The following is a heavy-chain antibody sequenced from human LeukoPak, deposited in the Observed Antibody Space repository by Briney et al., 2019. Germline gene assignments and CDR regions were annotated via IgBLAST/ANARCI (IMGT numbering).Heavy chain of an antibody. Sequence: GGSLRLSCAASGFTFSSYSMNWVRQAPGKGLEWVSSISSSSSYIYYADSVKGRFTISRDNAKNSLYLQMNSLRAEDTAVYYCARGITMIVVVRAFDYWGQGTLVTVSS. CDR3: ARGITMIVVVRAFDY. J-gene: IGHJ4*02. CDR1: GFTFSSYS. D-gene: IGHD3-22*01. CDR2: ISSSSSYI. V-gene: IGHV3-21*01.